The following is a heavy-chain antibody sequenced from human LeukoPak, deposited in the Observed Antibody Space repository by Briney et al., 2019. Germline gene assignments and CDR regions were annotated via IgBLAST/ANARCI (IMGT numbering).Heavy chain of an antibody. Sequence: GGSLRLSCAASGFTFSSYAMSWVRQAPGKGLEWVSSISSSSSYIYYADSVKGRFTISRDNAKNSLYLQMNSLRAEDTAVYYCARVARYYDSSGYYNYWGQGTLVTVSS. D-gene: IGHD3-22*01. CDR3: ARVARYYDSSGYYNY. CDR2: ISSSSSYI. CDR1: GFTFSSYA. J-gene: IGHJ4*02. V-gene: IGHV3-21*01.